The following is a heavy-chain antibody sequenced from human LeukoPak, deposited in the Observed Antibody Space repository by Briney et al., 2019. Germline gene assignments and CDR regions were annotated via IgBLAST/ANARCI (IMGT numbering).Heavy chain of an antibody. CDR2: IKSKTDGGTT. CDR3: TTDPHQYDFWSGRYYYYYGMDV. J-gene: IGHJ6*02. CDR1: GFTFSNAW. D-gene: IGHD3-3*01. V-gene: IGHV3-15*01. Sequence: GGSLRLSCAASGFTFSNAWMSWVRQAPGKGLEWVGRIKSKTDGGTTDYAAPVKGRFTISRDDSKNTLYLQMNSLKTEDTAVYYCTTDPHQYDFWSGRYYYYYGMDVWGQGTTVAVSS.